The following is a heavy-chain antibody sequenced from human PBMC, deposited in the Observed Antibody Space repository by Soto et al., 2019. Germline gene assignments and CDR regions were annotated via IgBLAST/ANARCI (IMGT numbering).Heavy chain of an antibody. CDR3: ARSDGYNPC. CDR2: ISYDGSNK. J-gene: IGHJ4*02. D-gene: IGHD5-12*01. CDR1: GFTFSSYA. Sequence: QVQLVESGGGVVQPGRSLRLSCAASGFTFSSYAMHWVRQAPGKGLEWVAVISYDGSNKYYADSVKGRFTISRDNSKNTLYLQMNSLRAEDTAVYYCARSDGYNPCWGQGTLVTVSS. V-gene: IGHV3-30-3*01.